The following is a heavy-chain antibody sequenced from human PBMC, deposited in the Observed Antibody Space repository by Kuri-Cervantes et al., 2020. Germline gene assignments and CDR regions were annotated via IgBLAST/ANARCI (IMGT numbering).Heavy chain of an antibody. D-gene: IGHD5-24*01. CDR2: INPNSGGT. CDR1: GYTFTGYY. V-gene: IGHV1-2*02. J-gene: IGHJ5*02. Sequence: ASVKVSCKASGYTFTGYYMHWVRQAPGQGLEWMGWINPNSGGTNYAQKFQGRVTMTRDTSISTAYMELSRLRSDDTAVYYCARDLMATLGWFDPRGQGTLVTVSS. CDR3: ARDLMATLGWFDP.